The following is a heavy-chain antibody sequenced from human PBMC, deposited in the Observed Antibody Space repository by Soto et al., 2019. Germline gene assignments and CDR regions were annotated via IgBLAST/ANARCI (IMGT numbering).Heavy chain of an antibody. D-gene: IGHD1-1*01. Sequence: PSETLSLTCTVSGGSVSSSSFYWGWVRQPPAKGLEWIGSISYGGTTYYIPSLKSRVTMSVDTSTNQLSLNLNSVTAADTALYFGARHLRETGTHAHPLDSWGQGTLLTVAS. J-gene: IGHJ4*02. CDR1: GGSVSSSSFY. CDR3: ARHLRETGTHAHPLDS. V-gene: IGHV4-39*01. CDR2: ISYGGTT.